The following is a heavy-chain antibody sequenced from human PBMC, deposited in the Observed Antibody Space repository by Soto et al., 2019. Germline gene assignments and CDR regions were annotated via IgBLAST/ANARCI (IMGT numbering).Heavy chain of an antibody. D-gene: IGHD3-10*01. CDR2: IWYDGSNK. Sequence: QVQLVESGGGVVQPGRSLRLSCAASGFTFSSYGMHWVRQATGKGLEWVAVIWYDGSNKYYADSVKGRFTISRDNSKNTLYLQMNSLRAEDTAVYYCARAPPLWFGETTFDYWGQGTLVTVSS. CDR1: GFTFSSYG. V-gene: IGHV3-33*01. J-gene: IGHJ4*02. CDR3: ARAPPLWFGETTFDY.